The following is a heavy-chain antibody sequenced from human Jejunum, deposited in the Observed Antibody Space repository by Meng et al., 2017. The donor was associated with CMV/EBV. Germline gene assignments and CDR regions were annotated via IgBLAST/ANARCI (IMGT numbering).Heavy chain of an antibody. Sequence: QWQLQESGPGLVKPSETLSLTCTVSGGSISGSSYYWGWIRQPPGKGLECLATVYSTGSTYYDPSLKSRVTISVDTSKNQFSLRLSSVTAADTAVYYCARVWQPNYYFDYWGQGTLVTVSS. CDR2: VYSTGST. CDR1: GGSISGSSYY. CDR3: ARVWQPNYYFDY. J-gene: IGHJ4*02. V-gene: IGHV4-39*07. D-gene: IGHD6-13*01.